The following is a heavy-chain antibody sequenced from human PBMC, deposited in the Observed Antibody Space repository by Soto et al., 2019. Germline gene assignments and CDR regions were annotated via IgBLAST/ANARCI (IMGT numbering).Heavy chain of an antibody. Sequence: SETLSLTCTVSGGSISSYYWSWIRQPPGKGLEWIGYIYYSGSTNYNPSLKSRVTISVDTSKNQFSLKLSSVTAADTAVYYCARVNLATIFGVVINDYYYYMDVWGKGTTVTVSS. CDR2: IYYSGST. V-gene: IGHV4-59*01. CDR3: ARVNLATIFGVVINDYYYYMDV. CDR1: GGSISSYY. J-gene: IGHJ6*03. D-gene: IGHD3-3*01.